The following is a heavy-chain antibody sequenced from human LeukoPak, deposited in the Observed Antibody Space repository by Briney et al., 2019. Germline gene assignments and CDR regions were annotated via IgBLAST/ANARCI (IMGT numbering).Heavy chain of an antibody. J-gene: IGHJ6*02. CDR2: FDPEDGET. V-gene: IGHV1-24*01. D-gene: IGHD2-2*01. CDR1: GYTLTELS. CDR3: ATGNPIVPAAPEGLYYYGMDV. Sequence: GASVKVSCKVSGYTLTELSMHWVRQAPGKGLKWMGGFDPEDGETIYAQKFQGRVTMTEDTSTDTAYMELSSLRSEDTAVYYCATGNPIVPAAPEGLYYYGMDVWGQGTTVTVSS.